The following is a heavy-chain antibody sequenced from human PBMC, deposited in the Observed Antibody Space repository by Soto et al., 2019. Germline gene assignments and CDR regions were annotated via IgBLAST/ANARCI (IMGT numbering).Heavy chain of an antibody. D-gene: IGHD3-22*01. V-gene: IGHV1-18*04. Sequence: ASVKVSCKASGYTFTSYVISWVRHAPGQGLEWMGWISAYNGNTNYAQKLQGRVTMTTDTSTSTAYMELRSLRSDDTAVYYCARGYYDSSGYYWGDAFDIWGQGTMVTVSS. CDR2: ISAYNGNT. CDR1: GYTFTSYV. CDR3: ARGYYDSSGYYWGDAFDI. J-gene: IGHJ3*02.